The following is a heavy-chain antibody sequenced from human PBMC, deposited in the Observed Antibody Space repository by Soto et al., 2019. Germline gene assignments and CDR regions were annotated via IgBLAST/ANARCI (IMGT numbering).Heavy chain of an antibody. CDR1: GLTFSSYA. Sequence: GGSMRLSCAASGLTFSSYAMSWVRQAPGKGLEWVSAISGSGGSTYYADSVKGRFTISRDNSKNALYLQMNSLRAEDTAVYYCAKAGYSSSWYYYYDMDVWGQGTTVTVSS. CDR2: ISGSGGST. J-gene: IGHJ6*02. V-gene: IGHV3-23*01. D-gene: IGHD6-13*01. CDR3: AKAGYSSSWYYYYDMDV.